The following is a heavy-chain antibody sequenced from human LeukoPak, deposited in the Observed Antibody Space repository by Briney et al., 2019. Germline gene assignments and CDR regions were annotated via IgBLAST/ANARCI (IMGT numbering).Heavy chain of an antibody. V-gene: IGHV3-74*01. CDR2: INTDGSTT. CDR1: GFTFSGYW. J-gene: IGHJ6*02. D-gene: IGHD3-10*01. CDR3: ARVALVTMVRGARPYYYYGMDV. Sequence: GGSLRLSCAASGFTFSGYWMHWVRQVPGKGLVWVSRINTDGSTTSYADSVKGRFTISRDNAKNTLYLQMNSLRAEDTAVYYCARVALVTMVRGARPYYYYGMDVWGQGTTVTVSS.